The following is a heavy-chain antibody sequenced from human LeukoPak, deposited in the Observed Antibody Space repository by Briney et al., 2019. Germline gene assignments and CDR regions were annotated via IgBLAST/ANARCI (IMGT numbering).Heavy chain of an antibody. J-gene: IGHJ4*02. V-gene: IGHV3-23*01. D-gene: IGHD3-22*01. CDR2: ISGSGGST. CDR1: GFTFSSYA. Sequence: GGSLRLSCAASGFTFSSYAMSWVRQAPGKGLEWVSTISGSGGSTYYADSVKGRFTISRDNSKNTLFLQMNSLRAEDTAVFYCANYYGSSGYYPGSFAYWGQGTLVTVSS. CDR3: ANYYGSSGYYPGSFAY.